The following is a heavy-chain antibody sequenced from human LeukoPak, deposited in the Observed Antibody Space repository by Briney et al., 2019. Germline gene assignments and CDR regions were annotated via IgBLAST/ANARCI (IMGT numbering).Heavy chain of an antibody. CDR2: INPSGSST. CDR3: ARDNSVGDIAWWFDP. CDR1: GYTFSNYG. Sequence: GASVKVSCKASGYTFSNYGISWVRQAPGQGLEWLGLINPSGSSTLYAQKFQGRVTMTRDMSTTTDYMELSSLRSEDTAVYYCARDNSVGDIAWWFDPWGQGTLVTVSS. V-gene: IGHV1-46*01. D-gene: IGHD3-16*02. J-gene: IGHJ5*02.